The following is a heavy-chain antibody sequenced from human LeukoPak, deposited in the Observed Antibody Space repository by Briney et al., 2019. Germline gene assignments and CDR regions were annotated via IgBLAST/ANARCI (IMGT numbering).Heavy chain of an antibody. V-gene: IGHV1-18*01. J-gene: IGHJ6*03. CDR2: ISAYNGNT. Sequence: ASVKVSCKASGYTFTSYGISWVRQAPGQGLEWMGWISAYNGNTNYAQKLQGRVTMTTDTSTSTAYMELRSLRSDDTAVYYCAREGATILYGDYPLNYYYYMDVWGKGTTVTVSS. CDR1: GYTFTSYG. CDR3: AREGATILYGDYPLNYYYYMDV. D-gene: IGHD4-17*01.